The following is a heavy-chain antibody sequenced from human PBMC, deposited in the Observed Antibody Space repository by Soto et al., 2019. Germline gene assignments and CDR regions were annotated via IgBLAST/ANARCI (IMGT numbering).Heavy chain of an antibody. Sequence: QVELVEWGGGVVQPGRSLRFSWAAYGFTFTTYGMHWVRQAPGKGLEWVSHLWYDGSNKYYADAVKGRFTISRDNSMGTVFLQMSSLRSEDTSVYYCARDGFITLTEWGQGSLDTVSS. CDR3: ARDGFITLTE. D-gene: IGHD3-10*01. J-gene: IGHJ4*02. CDR1: GFTFTTYG. V-gene: IGHV3-33*01. CDR2: LWYDGSNK.